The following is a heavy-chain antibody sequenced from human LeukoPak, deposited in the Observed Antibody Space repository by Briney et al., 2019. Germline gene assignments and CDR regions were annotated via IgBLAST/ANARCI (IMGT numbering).Heavy chain of an antibody. D-gene: IGHD2-15*01. Sequence: GGSLRLSCAASGFTFSSYSMNWVRQAPGKGLEWVSSISSSSSYIYYADSVKGRFTISRDNAKNSLYLQMNSLRAEDTAVYYCAREGGWNAFDIWGQGTMVTASS. J-gene: IGHJ3*02. CDR3: AREGGWNAFDI. V-gene: IGHV3-21*01. CDR2: ISSSSSYI. CDR1: GFTFSSYS.